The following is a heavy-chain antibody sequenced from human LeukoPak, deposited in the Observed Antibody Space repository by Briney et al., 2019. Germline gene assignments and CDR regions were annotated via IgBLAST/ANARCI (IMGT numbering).Heavy chain of an antibody. V-gene: IGHV4-38-2*01. Sequence: SETLSLTCAVSGYSISSGYYWGWIRQPPGKGLEWIASIYYSGNSYYNPSLKSRATISVNTSKNRFSLKLSSVTAADTAEYYCARISYYYDDSGHPGYFDYWGLGTLVTVSS. D-gene: IGHD3-22*01. CDR2: IYYSGNS. CDR3: ARISYYYDDSGHPGYFDY. CDR1: GYSISSGYY. J-gene: IGHJ4*02.